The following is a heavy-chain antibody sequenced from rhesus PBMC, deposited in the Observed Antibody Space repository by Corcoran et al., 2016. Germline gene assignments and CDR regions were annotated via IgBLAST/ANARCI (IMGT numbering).Heavy chain of an antibody. CDR2: ISDTGGKP. CDR1: GFNFRTYG. J-gene: IGHJ4*01. D-gene: IGHD4-29*01. Sequence: EVQLVETGGGLVQPGGSLKLSCTASGFNFRTYGMNWVRQAPGKGLEWVSTISDTGGKPYYADSVKGRFTISRDNSKNTLSLQMDSLRTEDTAVYFCAKDHGGRYPEDWGQGVLVTVSS. CDR3: AKDHGGRYPED. V-gene: IGHV3S5*01.